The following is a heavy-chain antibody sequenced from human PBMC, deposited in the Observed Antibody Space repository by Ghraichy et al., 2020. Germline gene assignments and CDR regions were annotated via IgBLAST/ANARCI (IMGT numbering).Heavy chain of an antibody. CDR2: INTGGDST. V-gene: IGHV3-23*01. Sequence: LSLTCAASGFTFSTSAMAWVRQAPGKGLEWVSTINTGGDSTYYADSVKGRFTISRDNSKNTLYLQMNSLRAEDTAVYYCAKDCCSSTSLFDYWGQGTLVTVSS. D-gene: IGHD2-2*01. CDR1: GFTFSTSA. J-gene: IGHJ4*02. CDR3: AKDCCSSTSLFDY.